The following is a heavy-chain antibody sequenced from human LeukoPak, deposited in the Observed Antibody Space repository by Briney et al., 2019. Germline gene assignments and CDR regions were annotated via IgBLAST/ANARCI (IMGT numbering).Heavy chain of an antibody. D-gene: IGHD1-1*01. CDR2: ISYDGSNK. CDR1: GFTFSSYG. Sequence: GGSLRLSCTASGFTFSSYGMHWVRQAPGKGLEWVAVISYDGSNKYYADSVKSRFTISRDNSKNTLYLQMNSLRAEDTAVYYCAKDRRRDNWNDGYYFDYWGQGTLVTVSS. CDR3: AKDRRRDNWNDGYYFDY. J-gene: IGHJ4*02. V-gene: IGHV3-30*18.